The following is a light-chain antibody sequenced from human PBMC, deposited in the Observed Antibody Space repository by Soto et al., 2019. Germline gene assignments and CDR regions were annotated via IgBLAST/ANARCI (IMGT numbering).Light chain of an antibody. Sequence: EIMLTQSPATLSLSPGERATLSCRASQSVISYLPWYQHKPGQAPRLLIYDASNRATGIPARFSGSGSGTDFTLTISRLEPEDFAVYYCQQYGSSPVTFGQGAKVDIK. CDR2: DAS. J-gene: IGKJ1*01. CDR1: QSVISY. V-gene: IGKV3-20*01. CDR3: QQYGSSPVT.